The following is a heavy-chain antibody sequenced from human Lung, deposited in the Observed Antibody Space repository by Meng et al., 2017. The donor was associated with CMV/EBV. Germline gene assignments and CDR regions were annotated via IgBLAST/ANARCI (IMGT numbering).Heavy chain of an antibody. Sequence: GQGEEAGPGLVKPAGTLSLTCAVSGCSISSSNWWSWVRQPPGKGLEWIGEIYHSGSTNYNPSLKSRVTISVDKSKNQFSLKLSSVTAADTAVYYCASFPPPGKQWLVTDYWGQGTLVTVSS. D-gene: IGHD6-19*01. CDR2: IYHSGST. V-gene: IGHV4-4*02. CDR3: ASFPPPGKQWLVTDY. J-gene: IGHJ4*02. CDR1: GCSISSSNW.